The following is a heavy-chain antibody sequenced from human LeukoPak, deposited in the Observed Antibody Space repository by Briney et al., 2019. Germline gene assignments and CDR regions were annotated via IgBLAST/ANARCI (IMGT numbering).Heavy chain of an antibody. Sequence: GGSLRLSCAASGFTFSGSAIHWVRQASGKGLEWVGRIRSRANTYATAYAASVKGRFTISRDDSKNTAYLQMNSLKTEDTAVYYCTRDQTPYYWGQGTLVTVSS. CDR2: IRSRANTYAT. CDR3: TRDQTPYY. V-gene: IGHV3-73*01. J-gene: IGHJ4*02. CDR1: GFTFSGSA.